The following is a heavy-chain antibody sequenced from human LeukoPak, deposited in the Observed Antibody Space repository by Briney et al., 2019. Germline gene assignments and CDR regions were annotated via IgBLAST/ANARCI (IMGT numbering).Heavy chain of an antibody. CDR1: GYTFTSYG. CDR3: ARVPHYYDSSGYIDY. D-gene: IGHD3-22*01. J-gene: IGHJ4*02. Sequence: ASVKVSCKASGYTFTSYGISWVRQAPGQGLEWMGWISAYNGNTNCAQKLQGRVTMTTDTSTSTAYMELRSLRSDDTAVYYCARVPHYYDSSGYIDYWGQGTLVTVSS. V-gene: IGHV1-18*01. CDR2: ISAYNGNT.